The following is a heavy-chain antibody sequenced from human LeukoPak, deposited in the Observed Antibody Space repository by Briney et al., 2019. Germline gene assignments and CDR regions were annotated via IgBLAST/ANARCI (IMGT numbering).Heavy chain of an antibody. CDR2: MSPNSGDT. V-gene: IGHV1-8*01. J-gene: IGHJ4*02. CDR3: ARYYGGNSEFDY. Sequence: ASVKVSCKASGYTFTSYDFNWVRQATGQRPEWMGWMSPNSGDTGYAQKFQDRVTMTRNTSISTAYMELSSLRSDDTAVYYCARYYGGNSEFDYWGQGTLVTVSS. CDR1: GYTFTSYD. D-gene: IGHD4-23*01.